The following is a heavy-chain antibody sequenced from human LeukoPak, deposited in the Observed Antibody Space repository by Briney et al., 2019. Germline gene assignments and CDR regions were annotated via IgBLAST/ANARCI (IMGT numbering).Heavy chain of an antibody. J-gene: IGHJ4*02. Sequence: KPSETLSLTCTVSGGSISSYYWSWIRQPPGKGLEWIGYIYYSGSTNYNPSLKSRVTISVDTSKNQFSLKLSSVTAADTAVYYCARDSSGWQGGYWGQGTLVTVSS. V-gene: IGHV4-59*12. CDR3: ARDSSGWQGGY. CDR2: IYYSGST. CDR1: GGSISSYY. D-gene: IGHD6-19*01.